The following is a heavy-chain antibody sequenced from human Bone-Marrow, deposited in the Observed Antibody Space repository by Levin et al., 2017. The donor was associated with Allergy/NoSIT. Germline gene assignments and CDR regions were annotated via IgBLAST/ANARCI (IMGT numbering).Heavy chain of an antibody. CDR3: ARGRSEEIDY. CDR2: ISSDGNTN. V-gene: IGHV3-30-3*01. CDR1: RFAFRNYA. J-gene: IGHJ4*02. Sequence: GGSLRLSCAASRFAFRNYAMHWVRQAPGKGLEWVAVISSDGNTNYYADSVKGRFTISRDNSRATVFLQMHRLRGDDTAVYYCARGRSEEIDYWGQGTLVTVSS. D-gene: IGHD1-14*01.